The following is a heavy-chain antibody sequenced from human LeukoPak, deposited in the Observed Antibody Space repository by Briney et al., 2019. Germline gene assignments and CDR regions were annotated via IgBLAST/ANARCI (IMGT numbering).Heavy chain of an antibody. D-gene: IGHD3-3*01. CDR3: ARDHDFWSGDYRDYYNYYMDV. Sequence: ASVKVSCKASGYTFTSYGISWVRQGPGQGLEWMGWISGHNGNTNYAQKFQGRVTMTTDTSTSTAYMELRSLRSDDTAVYYCARDHDFWSGDYRDYYNYYMDVWGKGTTVTVS. J-gene: IGHJ6*03. CDR1: GYTFTSYG. V-gene: IGHV1-18*01. CDR2: ISGHNGNT.